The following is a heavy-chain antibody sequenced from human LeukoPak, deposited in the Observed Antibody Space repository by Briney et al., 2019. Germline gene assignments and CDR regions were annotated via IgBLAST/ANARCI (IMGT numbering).Heavy chain of an antibody. V-gene: IGHV3-21*01. CDR2: ITSSSYI. Sequence: PGGSLRLSCAASGFTFSSYSMNGVRQAPGKGLEWVSSITSSSYIYYADSVKGRFTISRDNAKNSLYLQMNSLRAEDTAVYYCARDGGKDYYYYYYMDVWGKGTTVTVSS. CDR1: GFTFSSYS. CDR3: ARDGGKDYYYYYYMDV. J-gene: IGHJ6*03. D-gene: IGHD3-16*01.